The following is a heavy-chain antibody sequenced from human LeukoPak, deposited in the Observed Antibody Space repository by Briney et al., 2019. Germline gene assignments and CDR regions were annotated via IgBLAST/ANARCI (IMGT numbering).Heavy chain of an antibody. CDR3: ARSGIQSGYCSSISCYTGY. J-gene: IGHJ4*02. CDR1: GFTFSSYA. Sequence: GRSLRLSCAASGFTFSSYAMHWVRQAPGKGLEWVAVISYDGTNKYYADSVKGRFTISRDNSKNTLYLQMNSLRGEDTAVYYCARSGIQSGYCSSISCYTGYWGQGTLVTVSS. V-gene: IGHV3-30-3*01. D-gene: IGHD2-2*02. CDR2: ISYDGTNK.